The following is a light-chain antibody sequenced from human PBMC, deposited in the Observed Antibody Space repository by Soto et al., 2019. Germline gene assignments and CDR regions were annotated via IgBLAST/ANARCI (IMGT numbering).Light chain of an antibody. J-gene: IGLJ1*01. CDR1: SSNIGAGYD. CDR2: SNI. Sequence: QSVLTQPPSVSGAPGQRVTISCTGSSSNIGAGYDVHWYQQFPGTAPKLLIYSNINRPSGVPDRFSGSKSGTSASLAITGLQAEDEADYYCQSYDSSLSGYVFGTGTKLTVL. V-gene: IGLV1-40*01. CDR3: QSYDSSLSGYV.